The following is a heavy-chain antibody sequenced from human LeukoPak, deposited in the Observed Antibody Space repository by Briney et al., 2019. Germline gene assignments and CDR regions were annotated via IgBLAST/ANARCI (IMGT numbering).Heavy chain of an antibody. CDR2: IYYSGST. CDR3: ARGGSTGTNLNWVDP. J-gene: IGHJ5*02. CDR1: GGSISSYY. D-gene: IGHD1-1*01. V-gene: IGHV4-59*01. Sequence: SETLSLTCTVSGGSISSYYWSWIRQPPGKGLEWIGYIYYSGSTNYNPSLKSRVTISVDTSRNQFSLKLSSVTAADTAVYYCARGGSTGTNLNWVDPWGPGTLVTVSS.